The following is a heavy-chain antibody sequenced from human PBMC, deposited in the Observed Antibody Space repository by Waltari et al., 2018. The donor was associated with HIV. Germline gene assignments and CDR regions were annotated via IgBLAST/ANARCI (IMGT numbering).Heavy chain of an antibody. CDR3: ATDDFLTN. D-gene: IGHD4-4*01. V-gene: IGHV3-66*01. Sequence: EVQLLGSGGGWVQPGGSLRLPCVVSGFTVRANYTSWVRQAPGRGLGWVAVMFTCGTTDYADSVKGRVTISRDKSRNTVYLQMNNLRAEDTAVYDCATDDFLTNWGQGTPVTVSS. CDR2: MFTCGTT. CDR1: GFTVRANY. J-gene: IGHJ4*02.